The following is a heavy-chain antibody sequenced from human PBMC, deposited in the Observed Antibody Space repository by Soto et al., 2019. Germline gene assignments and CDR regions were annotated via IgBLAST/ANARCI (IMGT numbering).Heavy chain of an antibody. CDR1: GFTFSSYG. D-gene: IGHD3-10*01. Sequence: QVQLVESGGGVVQPGRSLRLSCAASGFTFSSYGMHWVRQAPGKGLEWVAVIWYDGSNKYYADSVKGRFTISRDNSKNTLYLQMNSLRAEDTAVSYCARVYIGESIDYWGQGTLFTVSS. CDR2: IWYDGSNK. V-gene: IGHV3-33*01. CDR3: ARVYIGESIDY. J-gene: IGHJ4*02.